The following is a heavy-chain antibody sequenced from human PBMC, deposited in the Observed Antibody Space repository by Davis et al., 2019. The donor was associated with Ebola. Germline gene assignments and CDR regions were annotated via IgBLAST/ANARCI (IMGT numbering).Heavy chain of an antibody. J-gene: IGHJ4*02. CDR2: IRFDGTDK. CDR1: GFTFSSYG. V-gene: IGHV3-30*02. Sequence: GEPLKISCAASGFTFSSYGMHWVRQAPGKGLEWVAFIRFDGTDKYYADSVKGRFTISRDNSKNTLYLQMNSLRPEDTAVYYCAKVAVDYWGQGTLVTVSS. CDR3: AKVAVDY.